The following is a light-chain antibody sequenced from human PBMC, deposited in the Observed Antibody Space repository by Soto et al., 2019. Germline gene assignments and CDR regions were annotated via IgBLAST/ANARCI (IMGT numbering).Light chain of an antibody. Sequence: QPALTQPPSASGSPGQSVTISCTGTSSDLGDYDYVSWYQQHPGKAPKLMIYEVNQRPSGVPDRFSGSKSGNTASLTVTGLQAEDEADYYCSSYAGNNNLIFGGGTQLTVL. CDR1: SSDLGDYDY. V-gene: IGLV2-8*01. J-gene: IGLJ2*01. CDR3: SSYAGNNNLI. CDR2: EVN.